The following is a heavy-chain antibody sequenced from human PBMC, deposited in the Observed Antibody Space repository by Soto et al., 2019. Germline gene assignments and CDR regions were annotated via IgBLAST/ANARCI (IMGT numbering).Heavy chain of an antibody. CDR1: GFTFSSYG. J-gene: IGHJ6*02. CDR2: IWYDGSNK. CDR3: ASDLWFGELLATHYYYYGMDV. Sequence: GGSLRLSCAASGFTFSSYGMHWVRQAPGKGLEWVAVIWYDGSNKYYADSVKGRFTISRDNSKNTLYLQMNSLRAEDTAVYYCASDLWFGELLATHYYYYGMDVWGQGTTVTVSS. V-gene: IGHV3-33*01. D-gene: IGHD3-10*01.